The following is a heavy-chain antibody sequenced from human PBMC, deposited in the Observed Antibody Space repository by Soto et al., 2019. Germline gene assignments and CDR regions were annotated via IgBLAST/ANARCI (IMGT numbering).Heavy chain of an antibody. CDR3: ARDHTPTYDDYGDWFDP. CDR1: GFTFSSYW. D-gene: IGHD4-17*01. J-gene: IGHJ5*02. Sequence: EVQLVESGGGLVQPGGSLRLSCAASGFTFSSYWMSWVRQAPGKGLEWVANIKQDGSEKYYVDSVKGRFTISRDNAKNSLYLQMNSLRAEDTAVYYCARDHTPTYDDYGDWFDPWGQGTLVTVSS. CDR2: IKQDGSEK. V-gene: IGHV3-7*01.